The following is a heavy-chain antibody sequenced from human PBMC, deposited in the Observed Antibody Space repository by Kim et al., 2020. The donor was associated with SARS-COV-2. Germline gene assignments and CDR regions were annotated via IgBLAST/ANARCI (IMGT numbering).Heavy chain of an antibody. CDR3: ARDQEYSSSSLTDY. J-gene: IGHJ4*02. Sequence: AQKCQGRVTMTRDTSISTAYMELSRLRSDDTAVYYCARDQEYSSSSLTDYWGQGTLVTVSS. D-gene: IGHD6-6*01. V-gene: IGHV1-2*02.